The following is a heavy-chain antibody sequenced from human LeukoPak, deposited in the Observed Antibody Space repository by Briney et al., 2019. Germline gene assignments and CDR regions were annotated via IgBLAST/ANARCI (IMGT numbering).Heavy chain of an antibody. V-gene: IGHV3-23*01. CDR1: GFTFSDYA. CDR3: AKDRQAAAPNVRFDP. D-gene: IGHD6-13*01. J-gene: IGHJ5*02. CDR2: ISGSGDST. Sequence: GGSLRLSCAASGFTFSDYAMSWVRQAPGKGLEWVSVISGSGDSTYYADSVKGRFSSSRDNPKNTLYLQMNSLRAEDTAVYYCAKDRQAAAPNVRFDPWGQGTLVTVSS.